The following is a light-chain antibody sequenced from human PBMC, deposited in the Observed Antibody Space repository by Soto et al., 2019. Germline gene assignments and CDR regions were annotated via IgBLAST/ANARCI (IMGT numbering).Light chain of an antibody. Sequence: DIVMTQSPDSLAVSLGERATINCKSSQSVLSSSNNKNCLAWYQQKPGQPTKLLIYWASTRESGVPDRFSGSGSGTDFTLTIISLQAEDVAVYACQQYYTTQLTFGGGTEVEIK. CDR1: QSVLSSSNNKNC. J-gene: IGKJ4*01. V-gene: IGKV4-1*01. CDR2: WAS. CDR3: QQYYTTQLT.